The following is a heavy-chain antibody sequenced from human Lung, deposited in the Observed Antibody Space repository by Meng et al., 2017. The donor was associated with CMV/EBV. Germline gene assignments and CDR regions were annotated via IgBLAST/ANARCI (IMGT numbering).Heavy chain of an antibody. CDR1: GYAFISYD. J-gene: IGHJ6*04. V-gene: IGHV1-8*03. CDR2: MNPNSGKT. CDR3: ARAGGNSNYYYGMDV. D-gene: IGHD4-23*01. Sequence: ASVKVSXKASGYAFISYDINWVRQATGQGLEWMGWMNPNSGKTGYAQKFQGRVTITRDISINTAYMEVSSLRSEDTAVYFCARAGGNSNYYYGMDVWGKGTTVXVSS.